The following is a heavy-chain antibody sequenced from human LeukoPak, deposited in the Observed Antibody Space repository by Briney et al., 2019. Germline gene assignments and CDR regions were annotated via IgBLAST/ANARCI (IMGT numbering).Heavy chain of an antibody. CDR1: GFTFSDYY. CDR2: ISSSGSTI. Sequence: GGSLRLSCAASGFTFSDYYMSWIRQAPGKRLECVLYISSSGSTIYYADSVKGRFTISRDNAKNSLYLQMNSLRAEDTAVYCCARDGARIAAAAPNWFDPWGQGTLVTVSS. V-gene: IGHV3-11*01. J-gene: IGHJ5*02. D-gene: IGHD6-13*01. CDR3: ARDGARIAAAAPNWFDP.